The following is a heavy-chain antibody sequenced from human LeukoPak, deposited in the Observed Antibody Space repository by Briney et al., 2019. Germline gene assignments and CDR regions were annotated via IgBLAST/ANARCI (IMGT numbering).Heavy chain of an antibody. D-gene: IGHD6-25*01. V-gene: IGHV3-53*01. CDR1: GFTVSSNY. CDR2: IYSGGST. J-gene: IGHJ6*02. CDR3: AMYSSDYYYGMDV. Sequence: GGSLRLSCAASGFTVSSNYMSWVRQAPGKGLEWASVIYSGGSTYYADSVKGRFTISRDNSKNTLYLQMNSLRAEDTAVYYCAMYSSDYYYGMDVWGQGTTVTVSS.